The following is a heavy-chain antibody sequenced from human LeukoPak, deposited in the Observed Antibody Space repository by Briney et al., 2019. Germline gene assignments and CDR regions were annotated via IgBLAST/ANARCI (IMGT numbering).Heavy chain of an antibody. V-gene: IGHV1-8*03. J-gene: IGHJ6*03. CDR2: MNPNSGNT. CDR3: ARGIAWELLALGYYYYMDV. Sequence: GASVKVSCKASGYTFTSYDINWVRQATGQGLEWMEWMNPNSGNTGYAQKFQGRVTITRNTSISTAYMELSSLRSEDTAVYYCARGIAWELLALGYYYYMDVWGKGTTVTVSS. D-gene: IGHD1-26*01. CDR1: GYTFTSYD.